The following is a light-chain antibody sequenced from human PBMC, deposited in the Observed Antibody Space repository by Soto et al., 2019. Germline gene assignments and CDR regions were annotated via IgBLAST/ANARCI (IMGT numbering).Light chain of an antibody. CDR2: GAS. CDR3: QQYNNWPPRYT. J-gene: IGKJ2*01. Sequence: EIVMTQSPATLSVSPGERATLSCRASQTVGSNLAWYQQKPGQAPRLLLYGASARSTGIPARFSGSGAVTEFTLTISSLQSEDFAVYNSQQYNNWPPRYTVGQGTKLEIK. CDR1: QTVGSN. V-gene: IGKV3-15*01.